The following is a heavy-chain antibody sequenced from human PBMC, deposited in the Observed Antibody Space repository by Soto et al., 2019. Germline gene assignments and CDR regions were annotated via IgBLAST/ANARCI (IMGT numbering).Heavy chain of an antibody. J-gene: IGHJ3*02. CDR3: AREGVRGGDGAFDI. V-gene: IGHV3-48*04. D-gene: IGHD2-21*01. Sequence: GGSLRLSCAASGFTFSSYSMNWVRQAPGKGLEWVSYISSSSSTIYYADSVKGRFTISRDNAKNSLYLQMNSLRAEDPAVYYCAREGVRGGDGAFDIWGQGTMVTVSS. CDR1: GFTFSSYS. CDR2: ISSSSSTI.